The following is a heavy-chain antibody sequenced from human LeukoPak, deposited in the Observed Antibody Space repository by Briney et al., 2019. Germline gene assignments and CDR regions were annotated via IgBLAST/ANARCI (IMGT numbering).Heavy chain of an antibody. J-gene: IGHJ3*01. D-gene: IGHD3-10*01. V-gene: IGHV1-2*02. Sequence: GASVKVSCKASGGTFINYAINWVRQAPGQGLEWMGWINPNSGGTNYAQKFQGRVTMTRDTSITTAYMELSRLRSDDTAVYYCARDLDFYGLGSFFEFSGQGTMVTVSS. CDR3: ARDLDFYGLGSFFEF. CDR2: INPNSGGT. CDR1: GGTFINYA.